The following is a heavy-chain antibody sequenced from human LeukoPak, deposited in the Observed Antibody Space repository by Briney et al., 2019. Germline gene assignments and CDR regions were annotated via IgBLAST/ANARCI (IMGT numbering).Heavy chain of an antibody. CDR3: ARFVDIVATTGSDADAFDI. D-gene: IGHD5-12*01. CDR1: GGSISSYY. CDR2: IYYSGST. J-gene: IGHJ3*02. Sequence: SETLSLTCTVSGGSISSYYWSWIRQPPGKGLEWLGYIYYSGSTNYNPSLKSRVTISVDTSKNQFSLKLSSVTAADTAVYYCARFVDIVATTGSDADAFDIWGQGTMVTVSS. V-gene: IGHV4-59*01.